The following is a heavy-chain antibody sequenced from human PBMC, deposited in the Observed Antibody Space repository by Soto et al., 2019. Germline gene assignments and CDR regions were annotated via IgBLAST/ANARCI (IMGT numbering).Heavy chain of an antibody. J-gene: IGHJ4*02. CDR2: INQSGST. CDR3: ARTYSSSWSTFDY. D-gene: IGHD6-13*01. Sequence: SETLSLTCAVYGGSFSGYYWSWIRQPPGKGLEWIGEINQSGSTNYNPSLKSRVTISVDTSKNQFSLKLSSVTAADTAVYYCARTYSSSWSTFDYWGQGTLVTVSS. V-gene: IGHV4-34*01. CDR1: GGSFSGYY.